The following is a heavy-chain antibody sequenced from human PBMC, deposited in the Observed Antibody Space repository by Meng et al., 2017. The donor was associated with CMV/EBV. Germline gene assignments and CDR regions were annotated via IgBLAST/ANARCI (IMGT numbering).Heavy chain of an antibody. CDR2: IYTSGST. J-gene: IGHJ4*02. Sequence: ESAQALVNPSEPLSSTVLFSGGSIISYNWSWIRQPAGKGLEWIGRIYTSGSTNYNPSLKSRVTMSVDTSKNQFSLKLSSVTAADTAVYYCAREDIVVVPAARGFDYWGQGTRV. CDR3: AREDIVVVPAARGFDY. D-gene: IGHD2-2*01. V-gene: IGHV4-4*07. CDR1: GGSIISYN.